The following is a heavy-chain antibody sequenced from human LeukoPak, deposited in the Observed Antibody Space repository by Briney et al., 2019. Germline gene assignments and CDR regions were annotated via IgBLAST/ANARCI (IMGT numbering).Heavy chain of an antibody. Sequence: SETLSLTWTVSGGSIGSYYWSWIRQPAGKGLEWIGRIYTSGRTNYNPSLKSRVTMSVDTSKNQFSLKLSSVTAADTAVYYCARGTDYDFWSGFSSARSGDYFDYWGQGTLVTVSS. CDR1: GGSIGSYY. V-gene: IGHV4-4*07. CDR3: ARGTDYDFWSGFSSARSGDYFDY. J-gene: IGHJ4*02. D-gene: IGHD3-3*01. CDR2: IYTSGRT.